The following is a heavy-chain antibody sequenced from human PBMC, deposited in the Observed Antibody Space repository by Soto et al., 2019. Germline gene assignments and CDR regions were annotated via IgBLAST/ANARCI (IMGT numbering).Heavy chain of an antibody. Sequence: SVKVSCKASGGTFSSYAISWVRQAPGQGLEWMGGIIPIFGTANYAQKFQGRVTITADESTSTAYMELSSLRSEDTAVYYCARVMFRLDILTDLFDYRGQGSFVTVSA. V-gene: IGHV1-69*13. CDR3: ARVMFRLDILTDLFDY. CDR1: GGTFSSYA. CDR2: IIPIFGTA. J-gene: IGHJ4*02. D-gene: IGHD3-10*01.